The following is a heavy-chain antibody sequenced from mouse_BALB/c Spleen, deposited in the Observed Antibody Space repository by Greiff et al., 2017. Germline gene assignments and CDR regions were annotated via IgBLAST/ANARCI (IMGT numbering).Heavy chain of an antibody. J-gene: IGHJ4*01. CDR3: ASAATIYYDYDEEHHAMDY. Sequence: EVKVEESGGGLVKLGGSLKLSCAASGFTFSSYYMSWVRQTPEKRLELVAAINSNGGSTYYPDTVKGRFTISRDNAKNTLYLQMSSLKSEDTALYYCASAATIYYDYDEEHHAMDYWGQGTSVTVSS. CDR1: GFTFSSYY. V-gene: IGHV5-6-2*01. CDR2: INSNGGST. D-gene: IGHD2-4*01.